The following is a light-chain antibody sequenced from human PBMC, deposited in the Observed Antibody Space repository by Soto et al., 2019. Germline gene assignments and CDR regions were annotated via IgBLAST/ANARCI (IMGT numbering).Light chain of an antibody. CDR3: SSYTSSSTSYV. Sequence: QSVLTQPASVSGSPGQSITISCTGTSSDVGGYNYVTWYQQHPGKAPNLMIYEVSNRPSGVSNRFSGSKSGNTASLTISGLQAEDEADYYCSSYTSSSTSYVFGTGTKVTVL. CDR2: EVS. CDR1: SSDVGGYNY. J-gene: IGLJ1*01. V-gene: IGLV2-14*01.